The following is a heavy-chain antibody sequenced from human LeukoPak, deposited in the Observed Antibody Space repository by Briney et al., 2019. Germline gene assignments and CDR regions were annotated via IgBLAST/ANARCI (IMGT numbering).Heavy chain of an antibody. V-gene: IGHV3-48*02. D-gene: IGHD3-16*02. CDR2: ISSSSSTI. CDR1: GFTFSSYS. J-gene: IGHJ6*02. CDR3: ARDTMITFGGVIVMIYYYYGMDV. Sequence: GGSLRLSRAASGFTFSSYSMNWVRQAPGKGLEWVSYISSSSSTIYYADSVKGRFTISRDNAKNSLYLQMNSLRDEDTAVYYCARDTMITFGGVIVMIYYYYGMDVWGQGTTVTVSS.